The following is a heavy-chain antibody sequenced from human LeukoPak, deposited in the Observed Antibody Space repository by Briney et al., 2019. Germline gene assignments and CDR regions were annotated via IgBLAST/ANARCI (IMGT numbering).Heavy chain of an antibody. Sequence: PGGSLRLSCAASGFTFSSYGMHWVRQAPGKGLEWVAVISYDGSNKYYADSVKGRFTISRDNAKNSLYLQMNSLRAEDTAVYYCARFDGGYFSYFDYWGQGTLVTVSS. CDR1: GFTFSSYG. J-gene: IGHJ4*02. CDR2: ISYDGSNK. CDR3: ARFDGGYFSYFDY. D-gene: IGHD5-12*01. V-gene: IGHV3-30*03.